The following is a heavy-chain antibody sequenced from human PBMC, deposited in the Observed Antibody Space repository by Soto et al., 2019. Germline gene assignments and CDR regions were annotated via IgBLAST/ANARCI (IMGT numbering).Heavy chain of an antibody. CDR1: GYRFTSDW. CDR3: ARKDKSGYFNWFDP. V-gene: IGHV5-51*01. CDR2: IFPSDPDT. Sequence: VESLKISCITSGYRFTSDWIAWVRQMPGKGLEWTGIIFPSDPDTRYSPSFQGQVTISADRSTSTVFLQWASLKASDTAVYFCARKDKSGYFNWFDPWGQGTLVTVSS. J-gene: IGHJ5*02. D-gene: IGHD3-22*01.